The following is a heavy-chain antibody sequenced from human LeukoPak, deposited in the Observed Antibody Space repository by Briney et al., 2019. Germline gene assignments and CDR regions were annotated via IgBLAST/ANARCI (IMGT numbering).Heavy chain of an antibody. V-gene: IGHV4-61*02. CDR3: ARSSFGGIIVIPAGY. CDR2: IYTSGST. CDR1: GGSISSGSYF. J-gene: IGHJ4*02. Sequence: SETLSLTCTVSGGSISSGSYFWSWIRQSAGKGLEWIGRIYTSGSTNYNPSLKSRVTISVDTAKNQFSLKLSSVTAADTAVYYCARSSFGGIIVIPAGYWGQGTPVTVSS. D-gene: IGHD3-16*02.